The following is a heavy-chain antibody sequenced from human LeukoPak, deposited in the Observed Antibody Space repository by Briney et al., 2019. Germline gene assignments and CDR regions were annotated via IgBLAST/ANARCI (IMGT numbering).Heavy chain of an antibody. CDR2: ISAYNGNT. V-gene: IGHV1-18*01. D-gene: IGHD3-22*01. CDR1: GGTFTNYA. Sequence: ASVKASCKTSGGTFTNYALSWVRQAPGQGLEWMGWISAYNGNTNYAQKLQGRVTMTTDTSTSTAYMELRSLRSDDTAVYYCARDMLEGPYDSSGYYSDWFDPWGQGTLVTVSS. CDR3: ARDMLEGPYDSSGYYSDWFDP. J-gene: IGHJ5*02.